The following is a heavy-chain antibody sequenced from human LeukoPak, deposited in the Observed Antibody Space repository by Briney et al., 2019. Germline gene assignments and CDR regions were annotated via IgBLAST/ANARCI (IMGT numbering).Heavy chain of an antibody. V-gene: IGHV1-69*13. D-gene: IGHD3-16*01. CDR1: GGTFSSYA. Sequence: RASVTVSCKASGGTFSSYAISWVRQAPGQGLERMGGIIPIFGTANYAQKFQGRVTITADESTSTAYMELSSLRSEDTAVYYCAREERSNMITFGGFMTYWGQGTLVTVSS. J-gene: IGHJ4*02. CDR3: AREERSNMITFGGFMTY. CDR2: IIPIFGTA.